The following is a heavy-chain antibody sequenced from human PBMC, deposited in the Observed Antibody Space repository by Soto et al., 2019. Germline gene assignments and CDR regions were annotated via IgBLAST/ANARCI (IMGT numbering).Heavy chain of an antibody. V-gene: IGHV3-21*01. CDR3: ARDIAAAPPPFDY. D-gene: IGHD6-13*01. CDR1: GFTFSSYS. Sequence: EVQLVESGGGLVKPGGSLRLSCAASGFTFSSYSMNWVRQAPGKGLEWVSSISSSSSYIYYADSVKGRFTISRDNAKNSLYLQMNSLRAEDTAVYYCARDIAAAPPPFDYWGQGTLVTVSS. CDR2: ISSSSSYI. J-gene: IGHJ4*02.